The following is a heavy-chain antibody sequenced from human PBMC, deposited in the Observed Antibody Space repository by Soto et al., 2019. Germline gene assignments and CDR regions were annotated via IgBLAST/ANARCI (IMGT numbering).Heavy chain of an antibody. CDR1: GGTFSSYA. J-gene: IGHJ4*02. D-gene: IGHD3-9*01. V-gene: IGHV1-69*13. Sequence: ASVKVSCKASGGTFSSYAISWVRQAPGQGLEWMGGIIPIFGTANYAQKFQGRVTITADESTSTAYIELSSLRSEDTAVYYCASQGDYDILTGDIFDYWGQGTLVTVSS. CDR2: IIPIFGTA. CDR3: ASQGDYDILTGDIFDY.